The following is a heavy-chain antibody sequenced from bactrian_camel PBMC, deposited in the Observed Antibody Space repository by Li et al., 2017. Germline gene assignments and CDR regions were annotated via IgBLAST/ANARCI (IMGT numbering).Heavy chain of an antibody. CDR1: GFTFSSYA. CDR3: ARELVDNPG. V-gene: IGHV3S14*01. D-gene: IGHD7*01. J-gene: IGHJ4*01. Sequence: QLVESGGGLVQPGGSLRLSCAASGFTFSSYAMRWARQAPGKGLEWVSTIYGDGSKTYYSDSVEGRFTISRDNAKNTVYLQMDNLKPDDTALYYCARELVDNPGWGQGTQVTVS. CDR2: IYGDGSKT.